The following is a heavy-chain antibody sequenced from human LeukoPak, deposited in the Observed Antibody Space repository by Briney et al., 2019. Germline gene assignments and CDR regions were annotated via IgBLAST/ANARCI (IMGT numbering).Heavy chain of an antibody. CDR2: ILNTGDTT. D-gene: IGHD3-3*01. J-gene: IGHJ6*03. V-gene: IGHV3-23*01. Sequence: PGGSLRLSCAASGFNFSRFAMSWVRQAPGKGLEWVSTILNTGDTTYSPNSVKGRFTISRDNSNNTLYLQMNSLRAEDTAIYYCAMLEGWEIYNHYVGVCGKGTTVAVS. CDR1: GFNFSRFA. CDR3: AMLEGWEIYNHYVGV.